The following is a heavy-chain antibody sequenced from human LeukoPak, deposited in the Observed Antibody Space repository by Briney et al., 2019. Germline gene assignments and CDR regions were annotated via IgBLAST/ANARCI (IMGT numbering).Heavy chain of an antibody. J-gene: IGHJ4*02. D-gene: IGHD3-10*02. V-gene: IGHV3-30*03. CDR3: ARDMSARVKAFGS. CDR1: GFTFNSYA. Sequence: GSLRLSCVVSGFTFNSYAMHWVRQAPGKGLEWVAVISYDGSNKYYADSVKGRSTISRDSSKNTLYLQVNSLRAEDTAVYYCARDMSARVKAFGSWGQGTLVTVSS. CDR2: ISYDGSNK.